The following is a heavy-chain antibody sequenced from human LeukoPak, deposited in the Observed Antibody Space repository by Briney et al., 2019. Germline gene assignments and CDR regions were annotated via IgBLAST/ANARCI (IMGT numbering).Heavy chain of an antibody. CDR1: GGSISSYY. CDR3: ARRVNDDSGSYSLYYFDY. V-gene: IGHV4-59*08. D-gene: IGHD3-10*01. Sequence: SETLSLTCTVSGGSISSYYGSWIRQPPGKGLERVWYISYNGTTNHNPSPKSRVTIKVDTSKNKFSLKLTSVTAADTAVYYCARRVNDDSGSYSLYYFDYWGLGTLVTVSS. J-gene: IGHJ4*02. CDR2: ISYNGTT.